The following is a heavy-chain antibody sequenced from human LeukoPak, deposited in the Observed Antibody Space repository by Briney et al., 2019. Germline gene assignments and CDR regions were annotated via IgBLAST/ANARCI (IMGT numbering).Heavy chain of an antibody. CDR3: ARDGYPDILTGYSPYYYYYMDV. CDR1: GFTFSSYW. CDR2: IKQDGSEK. D-gene: IGHD3-9*01. J-gene: IGHJ6*03. Sequence: GGSLRLSCAASGFTFSSYWMSWVRQAPGKGLEWVANIKQDGSEKYYVDSVKGRFTISRDNAKNSLYLQMNSLRAEDTAVYYCARDGYPDILTGYSPYYYYYMDVWGKGTTVTVSS. V-gene: IGHV3-7*01.